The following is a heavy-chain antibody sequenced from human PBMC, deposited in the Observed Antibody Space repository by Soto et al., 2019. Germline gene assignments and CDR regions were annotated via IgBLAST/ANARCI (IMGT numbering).Heavy chain of an antibody. J-gene: IGHJ4*02. CDR1: GFSLSTSGMC. Sequence: SGPTLVNPTQTLTLTCTFSGFSLSTSGMCVSWIRQPPGKALEWLARIDWDDDKNYSTSLKTRLTISKDTSKNQVVLKMTNMDPVDTATYYCARKPTPVAALDYWGQGTLVTVSS. D-gene: IGHD2-15*01. CDR3: ARKPTPVAALDY. V-gene: IGHV2-70*11. CDR2: IDWDDDK.